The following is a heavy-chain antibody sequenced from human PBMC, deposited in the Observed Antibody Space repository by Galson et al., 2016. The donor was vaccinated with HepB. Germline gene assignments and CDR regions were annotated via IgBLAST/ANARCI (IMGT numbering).Heavy chain of an antibody. CDR2: INGGNGNT. CDR3: ARDLGSSTWWGWLDP. CDR1: GYSFSNYI. D-gene: IGHD6-13*01. Sequence: SVKVSCKASGYSFSNYIMNWVRQAPGQRLEWMGWINGGNGNTKYSERFQDRVTITRDTSANTAYMELDSLTSEDTAVYYCARDLGSSTWWGWLDPWGQGSLVSV. V-gene: IGHV1-3*01. J-gene: IGHJ5*02.